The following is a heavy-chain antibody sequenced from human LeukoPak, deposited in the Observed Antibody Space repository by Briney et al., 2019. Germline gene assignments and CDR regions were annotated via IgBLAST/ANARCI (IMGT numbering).Heavy chain of an antibody. CDR3: ARGHFGGRSGGSCYRY. Sequence: SETLSLTCAVYGGSFSGYYWSWIRQPPGKGLEWIGEINHSGSTNYNPSLKSRVTISVDTSKNQFSLKLSSVTAADTAVYYCARGHFGGRSGGSCYRYWGQGTLVTVSS. V-gene: IGHV4-34*01. D-gene: IGHD2-15*01. CDR2: INHSGST. CDR1: GGSFSGYY. J-gene: IGHJ4*02.